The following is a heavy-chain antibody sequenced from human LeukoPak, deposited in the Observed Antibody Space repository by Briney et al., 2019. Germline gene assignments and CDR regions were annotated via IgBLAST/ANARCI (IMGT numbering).Heavy chain of an antibody. D-gene: IGHD3-10*02. CDR3: AELGITMIGGV. CDR2: INWNGGST. CDR1: GFTFDDYG. Sequence: HGGSLRLSCAASGFTFDDYGMSWVRQAPGKGLEWVSGINWNGGSTGYADSVKGRFTISRDNAKNSLYLQMNSLRAEDTAVYYCAELGITMIGGVWGKGTTVTISS. V-gene: IGHV3-20*04. J-gene: IGHJ6*04.